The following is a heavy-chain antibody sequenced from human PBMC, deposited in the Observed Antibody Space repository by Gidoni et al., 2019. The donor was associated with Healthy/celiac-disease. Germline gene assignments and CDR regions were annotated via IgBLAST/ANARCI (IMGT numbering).Heavy chain of an antibody. CDR2: IDWDDDQ. CDR1: GFALSTSGMC. CDR3: ARILRRYSSSLKSGYYYYGMDV. J-gene: IGHJ6*02. V-gene: IGHV2-70*01. D-gene: IGHD6-6*01. Sequence: QVTLRESGPALVKPTQTITLTCTFSGFALSTSGMCVSWIRQPPGQALEWLALIDWDDDQYYSTSLKTRLTIYKDTSKHQVVLTMTNMDPVDTATYYCARILRRYSSSLKSGYYYYGMDVWGQGTTVTVSS.